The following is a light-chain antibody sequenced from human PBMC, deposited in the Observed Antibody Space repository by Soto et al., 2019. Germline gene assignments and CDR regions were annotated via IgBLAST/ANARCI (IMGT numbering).Light chain of an antibody. V-gene: IGKV3-15*01. CDR1: QSVSSN. CDR2: GAS. J-gene: IGKJ1*01. CDR3: QQYNNWQWT. Sequence: EIVMTQSPATLSMSPGERATHSCRASQSVSSNLAWYQQKPGQAPRLLIYGASTRATGIPARFSGSGSGTEFTLTISSLQSEDFAVYYCQQYNNWQWTFGQGTKVDIK.